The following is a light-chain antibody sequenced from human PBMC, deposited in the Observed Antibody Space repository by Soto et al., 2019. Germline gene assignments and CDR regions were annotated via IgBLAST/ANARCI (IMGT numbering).Light chain of an antibody. Sequence: EIVMTQYPATLSVSPGERATLSSRASQSVSSNLAWYQQKPGQAPRLLIYGASTGATGIPARFSGSGSGTESTLTISSLQSEDFAVYYCQQYNNWPPSTFGQGTKVDI. CDR3: QQYNNWPPST. V-gene: IGKV3-15*01. CDR2: GAS. J-gene: IGKJ1*01. CDR1: QSVSSN.